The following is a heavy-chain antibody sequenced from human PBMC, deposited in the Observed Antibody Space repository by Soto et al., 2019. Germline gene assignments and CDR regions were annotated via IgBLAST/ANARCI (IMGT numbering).Heavy chain of an antibody. D-gene: IGHD6-13*01. V-gene: IGHV1-18*01. CDR1: GYTFTSYG. J-gene: IGHJ6*01. CDR2: ISAYNGNT. Sequence: VKVSCKASGYTFTSYGISWVRQAPGQGLEWMGWISAYNGNTNYAQKLQGRVTMTTDTSTSTAYMELRSLRSDDTAVYYCAXXXXXSWYRYYYYGMDVWXQGTTVTVSS. CDR3: AXXXXXSWYRYYYYGMDV.